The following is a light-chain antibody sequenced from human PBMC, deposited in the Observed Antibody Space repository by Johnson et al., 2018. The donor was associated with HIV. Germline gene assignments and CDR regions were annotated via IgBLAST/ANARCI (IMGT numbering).Light chain of an antibody. CDR3: GTWDRSLSAGGV. V-gene: IGLV1-51*02. CDR1: SSNIGNNY. CDR2: ESN. J-gene: IGLJ1*01. Sequence: QSVLTQPPSVSAAPGQKVTISCSGSSSNIGNNYVSWYQQLPGTAPKLLIYESNKRPSGIPDRFSGSKSGTSVTLGITGLQTGDEGDYYCGTWDRSLSAGGVFGTGTKVTVL.